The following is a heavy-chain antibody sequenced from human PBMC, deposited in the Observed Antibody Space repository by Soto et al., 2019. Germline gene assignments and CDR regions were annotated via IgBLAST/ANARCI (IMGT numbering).Heavy chain of an antibody. D-gene: IGHD3-22*01. CDR1: GFTFSIYS. V-gene: IGHV3-21*04. CDR2: TSDSSHYI. Sequence: PGGSLRLSCAASGFTFSIYSMNWVRQAPGKGLEWVASTSDSSHYIYYADSVKGRFTISRDNAKNSLYLQMNSLRAEDTAVYYCARSAISMNYYDSSGYYPCGYWGQGTLVTVSS. J-gene: IGHJ4*02. CDR3: ARSAISMNYYDSSGYYPCGY.